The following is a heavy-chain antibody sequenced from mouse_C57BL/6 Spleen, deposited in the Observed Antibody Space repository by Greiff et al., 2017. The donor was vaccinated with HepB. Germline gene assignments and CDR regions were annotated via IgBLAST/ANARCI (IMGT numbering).Heavy chain of an antibody. CDR1: GYTFTSYW. CDR3: ARGDYYGSSYVFAY. Sequence: QVQLQQPGAELVKPGASVKLSCKASGYTFTSYWMHWVKQRPEQGLEWIGMIHPNSGSTNYNEKFKSKATLTVDKSSSTAYMQLSSLTSEDSAVYYCARGDYYGSSYVFAYWGQGTLVTVSA. CDR2: IHPNSGST. D-gene: IGHD1-1*01. J-gene: IGHJ3*01. V-gene: IGHV1-64*01.